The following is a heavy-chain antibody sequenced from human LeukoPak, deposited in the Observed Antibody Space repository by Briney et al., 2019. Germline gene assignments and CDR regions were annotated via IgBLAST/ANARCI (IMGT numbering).Heavy chain of an antibody. D-gene: IGHD2-15*01. Sequence: SETLSLTCTVSGGSISSSSYYWGWIRQPPGKGLEWIGYIYYSGSTNYNPSLKSRVTISVDTSKSQFSLKLSSVTAADTAVYYCARGGNCSGGSCYSDRGWFDPWGQGTMVTVSS. J-gene: IGHJ3*01. CDR1: GGSISSSSYY. V-gene: IGHV4-61*05. CDR3: ARGGNCSGGSCYSDRGWFDP. CDR2: IYYSGST.